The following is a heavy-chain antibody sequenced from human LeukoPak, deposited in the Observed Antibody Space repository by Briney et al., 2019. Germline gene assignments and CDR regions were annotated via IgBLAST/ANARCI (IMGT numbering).Heavy chain of an antibody. V-gene: IGHV4-30-4*08. D-gene: IGHD2-21*01. J-gene: IGHJ4*02. CDR3: ARDCGPPDYNPYYFDY. Sequence: SETLSLTCTVSGGSISSGDYYWSWIRQPPGKGLEWIGYIYYSGSTYYNPSLKSRVTISVDTSKNQFSLKLSSVTAADTAVYYCARDCGPPDYNPYYFDYWGQGTLVTVSS. CDR1: GGSISSGDYY. CDR2: IYYSGST.